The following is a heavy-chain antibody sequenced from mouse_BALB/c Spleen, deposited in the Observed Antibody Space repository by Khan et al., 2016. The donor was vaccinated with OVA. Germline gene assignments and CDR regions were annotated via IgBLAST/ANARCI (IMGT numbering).Heavy chain of an antibody. CDR3: ARQPYFHYYIMDY. CDR1: GFSFTNYG. J-gene: IGHJ4*01. V-gene: IGHV2-6-1*01. CDR2: ILSDGST. Sequence: VELVESGPGLVAPSQSLSITCTISGFSFTNYGIHWVRQPPGKGLDWLVVILSDGSTSYNSALKSILSISRDNSKRPVFLRMNSRQTYDTAMYYCARQPYFHYYIMDYWGQGTSVIVSS. D-gene: IGHD2-10*01.